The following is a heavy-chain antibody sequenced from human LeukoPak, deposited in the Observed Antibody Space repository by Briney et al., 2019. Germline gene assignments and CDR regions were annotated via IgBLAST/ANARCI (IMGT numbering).Heavy chain of an antibody. CDR3: ARSYGDYVNYYYYYYRDV. D-gene: IGHD4-17*01. CDR1: GFTVSSNY. Sequence: PGGSLRLSCAASGFTVSSNYMSWVRQAPGKGLEWVSVIYSGGSTYYADSVKGRFTISRDNSKNTLYLQMNSLRAEDTAVYYCARSYGDYVNYYYYYYRDVWGKGTTVTVSS. V-gene: IGHV3-53*01. J-gene: IGHJ6*03. CDR2: IYSGGST.